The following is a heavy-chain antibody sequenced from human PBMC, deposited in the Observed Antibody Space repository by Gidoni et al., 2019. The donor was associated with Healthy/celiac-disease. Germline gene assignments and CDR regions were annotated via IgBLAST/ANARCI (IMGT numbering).Heavy chain of an antibody. Sequence: QVQLQQSGPGLVKPSQTLSLTCAISGDSVSSNSAAWNWIRQSPSRGLEWLGRTYYRSKWYNDYAVSVKSRITINPDTSKNQFSLQLNSVTPEDTAVYYCARDQQLRGYSFPQDAFDIWGQGTMVTVSS. CDR2: TYYRSKWYN. J-gene: IGHJ3*02. CDR3: ARDQQLRGYSFPQDAFDI. D-gene: IGHD5-18*01. V-gene: IGHV6-1*01. CDR1: GDSVSSNSAA.